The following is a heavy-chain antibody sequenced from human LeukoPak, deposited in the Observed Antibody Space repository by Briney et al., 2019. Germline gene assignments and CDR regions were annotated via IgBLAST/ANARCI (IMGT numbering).Heavy chain of an antibody. Sequence: SVKVSCKASGGTFSSYAISWVRQAPGQGLEWMGRSIPIFGTANYAQKFQGRGTITTDESTRTAYMELSSLSSEDTAVYYCARTYYYGSGSYRGAEYFQHWGQGTLVTVSS. CDR2: SIPIFGTA. J-gene: IGHJ1*01. CDR1: GGTFSSYA. D-gene: IGHD3-10*01. V-gene: IGHV1-69*05. CDR3: ARTYYYGSGSYRGAEYFQH.